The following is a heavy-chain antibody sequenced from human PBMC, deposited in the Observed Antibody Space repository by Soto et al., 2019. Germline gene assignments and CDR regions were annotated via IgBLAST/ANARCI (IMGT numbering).Heavy chain of an antibody. Sequence: QVQLVQSGAEVKKPGASVKVSCKASGYIFTGYYIHWVRQAPGQGLEWMGWINPNSCDTNYAQKFQGRVAMTRDRSISTAYMELNRLRSDDTAVYSCAIKLGQIEPAVDYWGQGTLVTVSS. CDR3: AIKLGQIEPAVDY. CDR2: INPNSCDT. J-gene: IGHJ4*02. D-gene: IGHD6-25*01. CDR1: GYIFTGYY. V-gene: IGHV1-2*02.